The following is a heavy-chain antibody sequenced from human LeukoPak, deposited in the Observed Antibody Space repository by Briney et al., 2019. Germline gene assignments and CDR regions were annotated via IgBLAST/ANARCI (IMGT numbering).Heavy chain of an antibody. V-gene: IGHV5-51*01. J-gene: IGHJ3*02. CDR3: ARRRFCSSTSCYAGAFDI. Sequence: GEPLKISCKGSGYSFPIYWIAWVRQMPGKGLEWMGIIYPGDSDTRYSPSFQGQVTFSADKSISTAYLQWSSLKASDTAMYYCARRRFCSSTSCYAGAFDIWGQGTMVTVSS. CDR1: GYSFPIYW. CDR2: IYPGDSDT. D-gene: IGHD2-2*01.